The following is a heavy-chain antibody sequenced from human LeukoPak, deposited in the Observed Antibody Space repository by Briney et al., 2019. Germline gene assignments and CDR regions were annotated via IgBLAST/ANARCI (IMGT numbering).Heavy chain of an antibody. CDR3: ARGEGHNSGSYLN. J-gene: IGHJ4*02. D-gene: IGHD1-26*01. V-gene: IGHV3-33*01. CDR1: GFTFNIYG. CDR2: IWYDGSNK. Sequence: GGSLRLSCAASGFTFNIYGMHWVRQAPGKGLEWVAVIWYDGSNKYYADPVKGRFTISRDNSKNTLYLQMNSLRAEDTAVYYCARGEGHNSGSYLNWGQGTLVTVSS.